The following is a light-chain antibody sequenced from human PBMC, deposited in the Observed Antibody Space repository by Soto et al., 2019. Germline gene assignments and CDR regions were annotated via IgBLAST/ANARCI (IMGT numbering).Light chain of an antibody. J-gene: IGKJ4*01. CDR3: QQRSNWPLT. CDR1: QSISSW. CDR2: AAS. Sequence: DIQMTQSPSTLSASVGDRVTMTCRASQSISSWLAWYQQKPGKAPKPLIYAASSLQSGVPSRFSGSGSGTDFTLTISSLEPEDFAVYYCQQRSNWPLTFGGGTKVDIK. V-gene: IGKV1-5*01.